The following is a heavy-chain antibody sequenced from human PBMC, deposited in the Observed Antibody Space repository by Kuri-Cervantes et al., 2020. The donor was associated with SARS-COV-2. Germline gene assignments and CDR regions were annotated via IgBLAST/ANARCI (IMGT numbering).Heavy chain of an antibody. V-gene: IGHV4-61*09. J-gene: IGHJ4*02. Sequence: SETLSLTCTVASGSISSGSYYWSWIRQPAGKGLEWIGYIYTSGSTNYNPSLKSRVTISVDTSKNQFSLKLSSVTAADTAVYYCARESGSGNFDYWGQGTLVTVSS. CDR3: ARESGSGNFDY. CDR2: IYTSGST. CDR1: SGSISSGSYY. D-gene: IGHD3-10*01.